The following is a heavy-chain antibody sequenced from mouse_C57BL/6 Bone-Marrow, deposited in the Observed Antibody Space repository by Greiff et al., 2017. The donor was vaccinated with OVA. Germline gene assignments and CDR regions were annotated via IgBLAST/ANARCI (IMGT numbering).Heavy chain of an antibody. D-gene: IGHD1-2*01. V-gene: IGHV1-61*01. CDR3: ARLSDYYGIDY. Sequence: QVQLQQPGAELVRPGSSVKLSCKASGYTFTSYWMDWVKQRPGQGLEWIGNIYPSDSETHYNQKFKDKATLTVVKSSSTAYMQLSSLTSEDSAVYYCARLSDYYGIDYWGQGTTLTVSS. J-gene: IGHJ2*01. CDR1: GYTFTSYW. CDR2: IYPSDSET.